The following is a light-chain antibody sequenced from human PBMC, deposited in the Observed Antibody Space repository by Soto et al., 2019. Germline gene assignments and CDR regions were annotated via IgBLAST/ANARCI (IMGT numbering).Light chain of an antibody. CDR2: DVS. J-gene: IGLJ2*01. Sequence: QSVLTQPASVSGSPGQSITISCTGSSSDFGAYNYVSWYQQHPGKAPKLLIYDVSNRPLGVSDRFSGSKSGNTASLTISGLQAEDEAYYYCHSYTTSTTLIFGGGTQLTVL. CDR1: SSDFGAYNY. V-gene: IGLV2-14*01. CDR3: HSYTTSTTLI.